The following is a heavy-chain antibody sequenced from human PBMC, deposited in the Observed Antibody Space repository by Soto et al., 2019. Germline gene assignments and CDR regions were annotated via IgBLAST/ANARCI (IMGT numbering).Heavy chain of an antibody. CDR1: GFTFSSYA. Sequence: QVQLVESGGGVVQPGRSLRLSCAASGFTFSSYAMHWVRQAPGKGLEWVTIISYDGSNKYYADSVKGRFTISRDNSKNTLYLQMNSLRAEDMAVYYCARGEEEVADYFDYWGQGTLVTVSS. V-gene: IGHV3-30-3*01. CDR3: ARGEEEVADYFDY. J-gene: IGHJ4*02. D-gene: IGHD5-12*01. CDR2: ISYDGSNK.